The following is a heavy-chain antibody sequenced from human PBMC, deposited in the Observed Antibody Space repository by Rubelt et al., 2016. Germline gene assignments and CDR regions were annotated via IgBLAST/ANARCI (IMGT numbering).Heavy chain of an antibody. J-gene: IGHJ4*02. V-gene: IGHV3-23*04. D-gene: IGHD2-2*01. Sequence: QLGMRGGGLVQPGGSLRLSCAASGFTFSSYAMSWVRQAPGKGLEWVSGIIGSGGSTYYADSVKGRFTISRDNSKNTLYLQMNSLRAEDTAVYYCTTVKYCSSTSCSLFNFDYWGPGTLVTVSS. CDR1: GFTFSSYA. CDR3: TTVKYCSSTSCSLFNFDY. CDR2: IIGSGGST.